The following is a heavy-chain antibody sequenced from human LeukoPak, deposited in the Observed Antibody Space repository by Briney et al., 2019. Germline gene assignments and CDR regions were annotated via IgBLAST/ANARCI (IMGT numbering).Heavy chain of an antibody. CDR1: GGSISSHY. J-gene: IGHJ4*02. CDR3: ASGENWCYFDY. V-gene: IGHV4-59*08. Sequence: PSETLSLTCIVSGGSISSHYWSWIRQPPGKGLELIGYMYYSGNSNYNPSLKSRVTISVDTSKNQFSLELTSVTAADTAVYYCASGENWCYFDYWGQGTLVTVSS. CDR2: MYYSGNS. D-gene: IGHD2-8*02.